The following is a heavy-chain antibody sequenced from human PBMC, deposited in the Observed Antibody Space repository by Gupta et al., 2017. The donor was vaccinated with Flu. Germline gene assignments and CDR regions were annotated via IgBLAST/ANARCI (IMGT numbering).Heavy chain of an antibody. J-gene: IGHJ6*02. V-gene: IGHV3-7*04. CDR1: GFTFSSYW. CDR2: IKQDGSEK. CDR3: ARYSSSSYYYYGMDV. Sequence: EVQLVESGGGLVQPGGSLRLSCAASGFTFSSYWMSWVRQAPGKGLEWVANIKQDGSEKYYVDSVKGRFTISRDNAKNSLYLQMNSLRAEDTAVYYCARYSSSSYYYYGMDVWGQGTTVTVSS. D-gene: IGHD6-6*01.